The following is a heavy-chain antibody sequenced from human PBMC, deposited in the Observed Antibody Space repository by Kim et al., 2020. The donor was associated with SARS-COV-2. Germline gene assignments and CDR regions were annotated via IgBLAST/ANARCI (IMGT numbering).Heavy chain of an antibody. CDR2: MRSNRSNT. Sequence: GGSLRLSCAASGFTFRNYYMSWIRQAPGKGLEWVSCMRSNRSNTNYADSVRGRFTISRDNAKNSLYLQMNSLRADDTAVYYCAIVANYDGGVRYRIADY. D-gene: IGHD3-16*01. CDR1: GFTFRNYY. CDR3: AIVANYDGGVRYRIADY. J-gene: IGHJ4*01. V-gene: IGHV3-11*05.